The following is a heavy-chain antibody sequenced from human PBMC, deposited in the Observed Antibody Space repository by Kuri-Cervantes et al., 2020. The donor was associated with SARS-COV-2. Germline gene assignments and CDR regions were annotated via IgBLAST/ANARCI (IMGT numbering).Heavy chain of an antibody. CDR3: ARAPWDSSSWYDLAAQYFQH. Sequence: ASVTVSCKASGYTFTSYYMHWVRQAPGQGLEWMGVINPSGGSTSYAQKFQGRVTMTRDTSTSTVYMELSSLRSEDTAVYYCARAPWDSSSWYDLAAQYFQHWGHGTLVTVS. J-gene: IGHJ1*01. D-gene: IGHD6-13*01. V-gene: IGHV1-46*01. CDR2: INPSGGST. CDR1: GYTFTSYY.